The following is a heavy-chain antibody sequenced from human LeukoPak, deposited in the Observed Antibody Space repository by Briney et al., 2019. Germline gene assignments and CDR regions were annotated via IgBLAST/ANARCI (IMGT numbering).Heavy chain of an antibody. Sequence: GGSLRLSCAASGFTFSKYWMNWVRQAPGKGLEWVANIKQDGSEKDYVDSVKGRFTISRDNAKNSLYLQMNSLRAEDTAVYYCASRTSYGGHSDDGLDIWGQGTVVSVFS. D-gene: IGHD4-23*01. CDR3: ASRTSYGGHSDDGLDI. J-gene: IGHJ3*02. CDR2: IKQDGSEK. V-gene: IGHV3-7*05. CDR1: GFTFSKYW.